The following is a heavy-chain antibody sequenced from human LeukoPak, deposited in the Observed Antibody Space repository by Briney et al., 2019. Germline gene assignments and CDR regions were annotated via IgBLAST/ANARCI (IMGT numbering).Heavy chain of an antibody. Sequence: GGSLRLSCAASGFTFSSYSMNWVRQAPGKGLEWVSYISSSSSSGSSATYYADSVKGRFTISRDNAKNSLYLQMNSLRVEDTAVYYCAGGFHRYNYDSGAYSVYWGQGTLVTVSS. CDR2: ISSSSSSGSSAT. D-gene: IGHD3-22*01. CDR1: GFTFSSYS. V-gene: IGHV3-48*01. J-gene: IGHJ4*02. CDR3: AGGFHRYNYDSGAYSVY.